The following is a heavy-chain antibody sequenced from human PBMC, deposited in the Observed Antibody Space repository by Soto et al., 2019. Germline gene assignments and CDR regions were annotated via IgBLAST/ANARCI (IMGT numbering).Heavy chain of an antibody. D-gene: IGHD1-26*01. V-gene: IGHV4-30-4*01. Sequence: QVQLQESGPGLVKPSQTLSLTCTVSGTTISSGDHYWSWIRQAPGKGLEWIGYMYYTGKTYYNTSLQSRGTLSVDTSKNQFSLKMPSVTAADTAMYCGAGVYGRGDYFDFWGRGTLVSVSS. CDR1: GTTISSGDHY. CDR3: AGVYGRGDYFDF. J-gene: IGHJ4*02. CDR2: MYYTGKT.